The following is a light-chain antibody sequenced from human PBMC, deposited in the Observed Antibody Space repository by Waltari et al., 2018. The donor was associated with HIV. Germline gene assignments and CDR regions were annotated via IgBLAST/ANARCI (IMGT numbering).Light chain of an antibody. CDR2: DAS. V-gene: IGKV1-9*01. CDR3: QQLHTYPHS. J-gene: IGKJ4*01. CDR1: QGISTS. Sequence: DIQLTQSPSFLSASLKDRVTITCLTSQGISTSLAWYQQKTGQAPELLIYDASVLQTGVPSRFSGSGSGTRFTLTISSLQPDDFGVYYCQQLHTYPHSFGGGTKVE.